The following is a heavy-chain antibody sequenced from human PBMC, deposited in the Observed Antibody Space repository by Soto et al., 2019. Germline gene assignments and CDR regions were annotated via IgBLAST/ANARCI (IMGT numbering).Heavy chain of an antibody. CDR1: GNTFSNYY. Sequence: ASVKVSCKASGNTFSNYYIHWVRQAPGQGLEWMGTINPSGGHTTYAQKFQGRVTMTRNTSISTAYMELSSLRSEDTAVYYCARTLYGDNVDYWGQGTLVTVSS. V-gene: IGHV1-46*01. CDR2: INPSGGHT. CDR3: ARTLYGDNVDY. J-gene: IGHJ4*02. D-gene: IGHD4-17*01.